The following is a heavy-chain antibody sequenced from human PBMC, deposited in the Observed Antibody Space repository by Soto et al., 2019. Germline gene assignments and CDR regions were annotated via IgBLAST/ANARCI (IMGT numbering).Heavy chain of an antibody. J-gene: IGHJ4*02. CDR2: ISSSSSTI. V-gene: IGHV3-48*02. CDR3: ARDRAGYYDSSGYCFDY. D-gene: IGHD3-22*01. CDR1: GFTFSSYS. Sequence: GGSLRLSCAASGFTFSSYSMNWVRQAPGKGLEWVSYISSSSSTIYYADSVKGRFTISRDNAKNSLYLQMNSLRDEDTAVYYCARDRAGYYDSSGYCFDYWGQGTLVTVSS.